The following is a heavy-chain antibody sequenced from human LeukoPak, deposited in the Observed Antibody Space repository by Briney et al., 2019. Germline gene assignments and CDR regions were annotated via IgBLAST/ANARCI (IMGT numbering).Heavy chain of an antibody. D-gene: IGHD6-6*01. CDR2: ISGSGDNT. CDR3: AKVRTKEYSSLYYFDY. Sequence: GGSLRLSCAASGFTFSNYAMSWVRQAPGKGLEWVSAISGSGDNTYYADSVKGRFTVSRDNSKNTLYVQMKSLRAEDTAVYYCAKVRTKEYSSLYYFDYWGQGTLVTVSS. CDR1: GFTFSNYA. J-gene: IGHJ4*02. V-gene: IGHV3-23*01.